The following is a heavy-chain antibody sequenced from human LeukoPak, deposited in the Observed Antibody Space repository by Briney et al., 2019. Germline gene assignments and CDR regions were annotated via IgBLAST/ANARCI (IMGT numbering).Heavy chain of an antibody. CDR1: GFTFSSYG. CDR3: AKSGLAAAGQGGYFDY. J-gene: IGHJ4*02. CDR2: ISSDGSNK. Sequence: PGGSLRLSCVASGFTFSSYGMHWVRQAPGKGLEWVAVISSDGSNKYYADSVKGRFTISRDDSKNTLYLQVNSLRADDTAVYYCAKSGLAAAGQGGYFDYWGQGTLVTVSS. V-gene: IGHV3-30*18. D-gene: IGHD6-13*01.